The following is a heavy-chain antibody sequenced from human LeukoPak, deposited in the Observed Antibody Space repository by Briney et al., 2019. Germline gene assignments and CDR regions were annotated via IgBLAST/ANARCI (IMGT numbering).Heavy chain of an antibody. CDR3: ARESGPGDFWSGYRNWFDP. J-gene: IGHJ5*02. CDR2: INPNSGGT. Sequence: ASVKVSCKASGYTFTDYAMNWVRQAPGQGLEWMGWINPNSGGTNYAQKFQGRVTMTRDTSISTAYMELSRLRSDDTAVYYCARESGPGDFWSGYRNWFDPWGQGTLVTVSS. CDR1: GYTFTDYA. V-gene: IGHV1-2*02. D-gene: IGHD3-3*01.